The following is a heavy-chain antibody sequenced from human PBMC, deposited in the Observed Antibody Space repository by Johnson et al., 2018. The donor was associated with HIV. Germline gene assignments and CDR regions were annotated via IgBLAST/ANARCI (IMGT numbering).Heavy chain of an antibody. V-gene: IGHV3-30*18. CDR2: ISFDGGKK. CDR1: GFTFDEYA. D-gene: IGHD3-3*01. J-gene: IGHJ3*01. CDR3: AKDRFMLLESPVDGFDV. Sequence: QMQLVESGGGFIRPGRSLRLSCAASGFTFDEYAMHWVRQVPGKGLEWVAGISFDGGKKYYADSVWGLFTISRDNSNSTLFLQMNSLRAEDTAMYYCAKDRFMLLESPVDGFDVWGEGTMVTLSS.